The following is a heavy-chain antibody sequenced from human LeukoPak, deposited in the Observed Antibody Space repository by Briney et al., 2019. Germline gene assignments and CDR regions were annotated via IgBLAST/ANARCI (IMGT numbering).Heavy chain of an antibody. V-gene: IGHV1-18*01. J-gene: IGHJ4*02. CDR1: GYTFTNYG. CDR2: ISTSNGHK. CDR3: ARDLFAYYDLLSPLDH. D-gene: IGHD3-3*01. Sequence: GASVKVSCKTSGYTFTNYGLSWVRQAPGQGLEWMGWISTSNGHKNYAQKFQGRVTLTTDTSTRTAYMELRSLRSNDTAVYYCARDLFAYYDLLSPLDHWGQGTLVTVSS.